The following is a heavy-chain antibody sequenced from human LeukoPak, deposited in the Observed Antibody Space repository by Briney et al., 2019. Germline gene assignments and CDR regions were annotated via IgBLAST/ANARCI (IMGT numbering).Heavy chain of an antibody. D-gene: IGHD1-26*01. V-gene: IGHV4-59*08. CDR2: IYYSGST. CDR3: ARLASGSYGPLTPFDY. Sequence: SDTLSLTCTVCGGFISSYYWSWIRQPPGKGLEWIGEIYYSGSTNYNPAFKSRVTISVDTSKDQSSLRLSSVTAADTAVYSSARLASGSYGPLTPFDYWGQGTLVTVSS. CDR1: GGFISSYY. J-gene: IGHJ4*02.